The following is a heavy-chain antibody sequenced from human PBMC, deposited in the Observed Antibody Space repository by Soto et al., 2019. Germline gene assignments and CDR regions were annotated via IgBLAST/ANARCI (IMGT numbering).Heavy chain of an antibody. CDR2: INPSVGST. Sequence: QVQLVQSGAEVKKPGASVKVSCKASGYFFASFSMHWVRQAPGQGLEWMGLINPSVGSTSYAQQFQGRVTMTRDTSTSTVYMELRRLRSEDTAVYFCARESAGRDDLERSGDFDYWGQGALVTVSS. J-gene: IGHJ4*02. CDR3: ARESAGRDDLERSGDFDY. CDR1: GYFFASFS. D-gene: IGHD3-3*01. V-gene: IGHV1-46*01.